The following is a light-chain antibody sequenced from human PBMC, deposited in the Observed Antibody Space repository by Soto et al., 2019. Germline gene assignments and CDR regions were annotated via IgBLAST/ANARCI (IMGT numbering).Light chain of an antibody. V-gene: IGKV1-5*03. CDR2: KAS. CDR3: QQLNSYPRT. J-gene: IGKJ1*01. Sequence: DIQMTQSPSTLSASVGDRVTITFRASQSISIWLAWYQQKPGKAPKLLIYKASTLKSGVPSRFSGSGSGTEFTLTISSLQPDDFATYYCQQLNSYPRTFGQGTKVDI. CDR1: QSISIW.